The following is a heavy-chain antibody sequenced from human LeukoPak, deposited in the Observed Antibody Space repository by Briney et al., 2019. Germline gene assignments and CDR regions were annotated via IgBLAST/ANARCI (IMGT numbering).Heavy chain of an antibody. Sequence: ASVKVSCKASGYTFTSYYMHWVRQAPGQGLEWMGIINPSGGSTSYAQKFQGRVTMTRDTSTSTVYMELSSLRSEDTAVYYCARGGYYYDSSGYFFPPRIWGQGTLVTVSS. CDR3: ARGGYYYDSSGYFFPPRI. CDR1: GYTFTSYY. CDR2: INPSGGST. D-gene: IGHD3-22*01. J-gene: IGHJ4*02. V-gene: IGHV1-46*01.